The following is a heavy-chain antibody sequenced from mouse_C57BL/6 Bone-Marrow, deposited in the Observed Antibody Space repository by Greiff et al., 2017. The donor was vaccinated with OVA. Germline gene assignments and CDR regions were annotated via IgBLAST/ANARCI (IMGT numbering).Heavy chain of an antibody. D-gene: IGHD1-1*01. CDR1: GYTFTSYW. J-gene: IGHJ3*01. Sequence: VKLQQPGAELVKPGASVKLSCKASGYTFTSYWMHWVKQRPGQGLEWIGMIHPNSGSTNYNEKFKSKATLTVDKSSSTAYMQLSSLTSEDSAVYYCARHYGSSPAWFAYWGQGTLVTVSA. CDR2: IHPNSGST. V-gene: IGHV1-64*01. CDR3: ARHYGSSPAWFAY.